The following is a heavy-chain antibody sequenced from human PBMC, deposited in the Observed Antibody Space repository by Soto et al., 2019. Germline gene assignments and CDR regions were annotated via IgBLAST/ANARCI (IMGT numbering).Heavy chain of an antibody. Sequence: SDTLSLTCTVSGGSISSSSYYWGWIRQPPGKGLEWIGSIYYSGSTHYNPSLKSRVTISVDTSKNQFSLKLSSVTAADTAVYYCARHRRSYAADAFDIWGQGTMVTVSS. J-gene: IGHJ3*02. CDR2: IYYSGST. V-gene: IGHV4-39*01. CDR1: GGSISSSSYY. D-gene: IGHD2-2*01. CDR3: ARHRRSYAADAFDI.